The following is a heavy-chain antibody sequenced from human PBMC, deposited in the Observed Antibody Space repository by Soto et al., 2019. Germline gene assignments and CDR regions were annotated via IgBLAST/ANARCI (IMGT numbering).Heavy chain of an antibody. CDR2: IYYSGST. J-gene: IGHJ4*02. CDR1: GGSISSGDSY. CDR3: ARAARGTRNDY. V-gene: IGHV4-30-4*01. Sequence: SETLSLTSTVSGGSISSGDSYRSWLRQPPGKGLEWIGYIYYSGSTYYNPSLKSRVTISVDTSKNQCSLKLSSVTAADTAVYYWARAARGTRNDYWGQGTLVTVSA.